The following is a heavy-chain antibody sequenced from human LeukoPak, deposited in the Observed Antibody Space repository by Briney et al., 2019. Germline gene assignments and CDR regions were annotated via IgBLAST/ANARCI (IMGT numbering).Heavy chain of an antibody. V-gene: IGHV3-33*01. CDR3: ARDRGTTSSAGYYFDT. J-gene: IGHJ4*02. D-gene: IGHD6-6*01. CDR1: GFTFSSFG. Sequence: GGSLRLSCAASGFTFSSFGMHWVRQAPGKGLEWVAIIWYDGGDKYYADSVKGRFTVSRDNSKNTLHLQVNSLRAEDTAVYYCARDRGTTSSAGYYFDTWGQGALVTVSS. CDR2: IWYDGGDK.